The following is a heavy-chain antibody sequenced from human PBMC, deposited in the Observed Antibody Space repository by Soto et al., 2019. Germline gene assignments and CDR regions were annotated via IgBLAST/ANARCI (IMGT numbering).Heavy chain of an antibody. V-gene: IGHV3-23*01. CDR2: TSGDGTRT. D-gene: IGHD6-25*01. CDR3: VKDFRLNRGLFGP. Sequence: GGSLRLSCAASGSNFYNYAMTWVRQAPGKGLEWVSGTSGDGTRTYYGDSGKGRFTISRDNSKKTVFLQMNSLRAEDTALYYCVKDFRLNRGLFGPWGQRTRVSVSS. CDR1: GSNFYNYA. J-gene: IGHJ5*02.